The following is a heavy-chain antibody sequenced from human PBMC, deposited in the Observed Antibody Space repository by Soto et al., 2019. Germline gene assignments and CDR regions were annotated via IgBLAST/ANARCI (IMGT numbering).Heavy chain of an antibody. Sequence: SVKXSCNASGFTFTSSALQWVRQARGQRLEWIGWIVVGSGNTNYAQKFQERVTITRDMSTSTAYMELSSLRSEDTAVYYCAADPRGYSYDIFDYWGQGTLVTVSS. J-gene: IGHJ4*02. V-gene: IGHV1-58*01. CDR2: IVVGSGNT. D-gene: IGHD5-18*01. CDR3: AADPRGYSYDIFDY. CDR1: GFTFTSSA.